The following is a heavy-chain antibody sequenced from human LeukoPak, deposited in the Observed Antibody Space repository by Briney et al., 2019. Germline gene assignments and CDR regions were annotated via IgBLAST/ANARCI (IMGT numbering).Heavy chain of an antibody. V-gene: IGHV4-39*07. CDR2: IYYSGST. CDR3: ARVDGYSGLYGMDV. Sequence: SETLSLTCTVSGGSISSSSYYWGWIRQPPGKGLEWIGTIYYSGSTYYNPSLKSRVTISVDTSKNQFSLKLSSVTAADTAVYYCARVDGYSGLYGMDVWGQGTTVTVSS. J-gene: IGHJ6*02. CDR1: GGSISSSSYY. D-gene: IGHD5-12*01.